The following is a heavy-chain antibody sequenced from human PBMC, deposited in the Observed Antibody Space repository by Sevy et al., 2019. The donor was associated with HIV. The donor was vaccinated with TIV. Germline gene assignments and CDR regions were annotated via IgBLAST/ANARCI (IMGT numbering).Heavy chain of an antibody. J-gene: IGHJ4*02. Sequence: SHTRSLTCAVSGYSISSGYYWGWIRQPPGKGLEWIGSIYHSGSTYYNPSLKSRVTISVDTSKNHFSLKLSPVTAADTAVYYCARDFSYYDFWSGYYFDYWGQGTLVTVSS. V-gene: IGHV4-38-2*02. CDR3: ARDFSYYDFWSGYYFDY. CDR2: IYHSGST. CDR1: GYSISSGYY. D-gene: IGHD3-3*01.